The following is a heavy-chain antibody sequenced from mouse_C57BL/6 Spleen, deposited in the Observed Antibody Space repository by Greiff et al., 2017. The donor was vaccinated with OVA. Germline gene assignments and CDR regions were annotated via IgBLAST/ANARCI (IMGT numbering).Heavy chain of an antibody. CDR3: ARREDYDDYAMDY. CDR1: GYTFTSYW. V-gene: IGHV1-64*01. D-gene: IGHD2-4*01. J-gene: IGHJ4*01. Sequence: QVQLQQPGAELVKPGASVKLSCKASGYTFTSYWMHWVKQRPGQGLEWIGMIHPNSGSTNSNEKFKSKATLTVDKSSSTAYMQLSSLTSEDSAVYYCARREDYDDYAMDYWGQGTSVTVSS. CDR2: IHPNSGST.